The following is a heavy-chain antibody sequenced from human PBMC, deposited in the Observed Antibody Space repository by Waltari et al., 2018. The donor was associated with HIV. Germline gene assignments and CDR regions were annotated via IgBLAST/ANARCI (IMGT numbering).Heavy chain of an antibody. J-gene: IGHJ5*02. CDR3: VRHTAGFHPGVGWYLAGVFEP. Sequence: QVQLQESGPGFVKPSGTLAPTCNVSAGSIASSDTFWGLFRQSPGMDPDGVGSALYTPRADLYTGQFFAKSSLKSRVTLSVDTSRNQFSLRLTSVTAEDTGLYYCVRHTAGFHPGVGWYLAGVFEPWGLGTQVIVSS. V-gene: IGHV4-39*01. D-gene: IGHD6-19*01. CDR2: ALYTPRADLYTGQF. CDR1: AGSIASSDTF.